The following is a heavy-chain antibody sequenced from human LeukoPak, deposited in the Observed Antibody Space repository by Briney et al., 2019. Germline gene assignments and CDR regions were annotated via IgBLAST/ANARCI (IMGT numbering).Heavy chain of an antibody. J-gene: IGHJ3*02. V-gene: IGHV5-51*01. Sequence: GESLKISCKGSRYSFTSYWIGWVRQMPGKGLEWMGIIYPGDSDTRYSPSFQGQVTISADKSISTAYLQWSSLKASDTAMYYCARPRASGSYYDAFDIWGQGTMVTVSS. CDR1: RYSFTSYW. CDR3: ARPRASGSYYDAFDI. CDR2: IYPGDSDT. D-gene: IGHD1-26*01.